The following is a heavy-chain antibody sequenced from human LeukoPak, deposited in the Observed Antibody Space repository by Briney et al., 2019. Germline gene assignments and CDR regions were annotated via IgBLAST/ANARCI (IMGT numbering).Heavy chain of an antibody. J-gene: IGHJ6*02. D-gene: IGHD6-13*01. V-gene: IGHV3-7*03. CDR2: IKQDGSEE. CDR3: ARDLLGYSSSWYIGSYYYYYGMDV. Sequence: GGSLRLSCAASGFTFSSYWMSWVRQAPGKGLEWVANIKQDGSEEYYVDSVKGRFTISRDNAKNSLYLQMNSLRAEDTAVYYCARDLLGYSSSWYIGSYYYYYGMDVWGQGTTVTVSS. CDR1: GFTFSSYW.